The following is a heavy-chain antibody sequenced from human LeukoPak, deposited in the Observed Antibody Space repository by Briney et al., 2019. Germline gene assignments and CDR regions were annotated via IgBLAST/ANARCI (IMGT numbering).Heavy chain of an antibody. Sequence: PSETLSLTCTVSGGSISSGSYYWSWIRQPAGKGLEWIGRIYTSGSTNYNPSLKSRVTISVDTSKNQFSLKLSSVTAADTAVYYCARESTDDFWSGIKIDPWGQGTLVTVSS. V-gene: IGHV4-61*02. CDR2: IYTSGST. CDR3: ARESTDDFWSGIKIDP. D-gene: IGHD3-3*01. J-gene: IGHJ5*02. CDR1: GGSISSGSYY.